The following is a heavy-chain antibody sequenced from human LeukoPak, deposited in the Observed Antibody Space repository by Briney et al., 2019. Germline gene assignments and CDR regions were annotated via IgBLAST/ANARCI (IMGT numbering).Heavy chain of an antibody. CDR2: IYYSGST. V-gene: IGHV4-59*08. J-gene: IGHJ1*01. D-gene: IGHD6-19*01. CDR3: ASISSGWYAASAEYFQH. CDR1: GGSISNC. Sequence: PSETLSLTCTVSGGSISNCWSWIRQPPGKGLEWIGYIYYSGSTNYNPSLKSRVTISVDTSKNQFSLKLSSVTAADTAVYYCASISSGWYAASAEYFQHWGQGTLVAVSS.